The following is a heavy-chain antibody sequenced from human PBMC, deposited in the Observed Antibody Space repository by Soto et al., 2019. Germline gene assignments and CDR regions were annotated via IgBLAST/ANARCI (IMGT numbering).Heavy chain of an antibody. CDR1: GDTFSTYT. CDR2: IIPRSATS. J-gene: IGHJ5*02. CDR3: ARVLRPGIAAAGTWWFDP. V-gene: IGHV1-69*05. Sequence: ASVKVSCKASGDTFSTYTITWMRQAPGQGLEWMGGIIPRSATSNYAQKLQGRVTMTTDTSTSTAYMELRSLRSDDTAVYYCARVLRPGIAAAGTWWFDPWGQGTLVTVSS. D-gene: IGHD6-13*01.